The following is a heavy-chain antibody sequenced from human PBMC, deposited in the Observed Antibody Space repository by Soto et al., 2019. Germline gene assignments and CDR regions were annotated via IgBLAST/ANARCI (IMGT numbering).Heavy chain of an antibody. CDR2: IIPIFGTA. CDR1: GGTFISYA. D-gene: IGHD3-22*01. J-gene: IGHJ4*02. CDR3: ARVEVNYYDSSGPHYYLDY. Sequence: SGKVSFKASGGTFISYAISWVRQAPGQGLEWMGGIIPIFGTANYAQKFQGRVTITADESTSTAYMELSSLRSEDTAVYYCARVEVNYYDSSGPHYYLDYWGQGTLVTVPS. V-gene: IGHV1-69*13.